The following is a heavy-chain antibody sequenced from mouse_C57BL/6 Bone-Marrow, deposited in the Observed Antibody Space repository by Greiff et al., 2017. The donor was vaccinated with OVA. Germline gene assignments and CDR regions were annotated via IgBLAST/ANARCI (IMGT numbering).Heavy chain of an antibody. J-gene: IGHJ4*01. V-gene: IGHV5-12*01. CDR3: ARRNWAYAMDY. D-gene: IGHD4-1*01. Sequence: EVKLVESGGGLVQPGGSLKLSCAASGFTFSDYYMYWVRQTPEKRLEWVAYISNGGGSTYYPDTVKGRFTISRDNAKNTLYLQMSRLKSEDTAMXYCARRNWAYAMDYWGQGTSVTVSS. CDR2: ISNGGGST. CDR1: GFTFSDYY.